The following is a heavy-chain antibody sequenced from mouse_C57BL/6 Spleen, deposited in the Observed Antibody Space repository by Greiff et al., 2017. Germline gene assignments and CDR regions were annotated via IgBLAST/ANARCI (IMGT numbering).Heavy chain of an antibody. Sequence: QVQLQQPGAELVRPGSSVKLSCKASGYTFTSYWMDWVKQRPGKGLAWIGNIYPSDSETHYNQKFKDKATLTVDKSSRTAYMQLSSLASEDSAVYYCAGGGEYFDYWGQGTTRTVSS. V-gene: IGHV1-61*01. CDR1: GYTFTSYW. J-gene: IGHJ2*01. CDR2: IYPSDSET. CDR3: AGGGEYFDY.